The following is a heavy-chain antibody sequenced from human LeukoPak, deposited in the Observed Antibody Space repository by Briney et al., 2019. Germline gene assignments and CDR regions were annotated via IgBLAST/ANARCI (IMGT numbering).Heavy chain of an antibody. CDR3: ARQGSGGRSFDV. Sequence: PSETLSLTCTVSGGSISTYYWSWIRQPPGKGLEWIGYMYNSGSTNYNPSLKSRVTISIDTSKNQVSLRLSSVTAADTAVYYCARQGSGGRSFDVWDQGTMVTVSS. V-gene: IGHV4-59*08. J-gene: IGHJ3*01. D-gene: IGHD1-26*01. CDR2: MYNSGST. CDR1: GGSISTYY.